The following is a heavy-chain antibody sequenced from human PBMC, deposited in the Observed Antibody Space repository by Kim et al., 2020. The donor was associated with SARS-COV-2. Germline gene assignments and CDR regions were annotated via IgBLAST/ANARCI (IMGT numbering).Heavy chain of an antibody. CDR1: KFIFINYD. CDR3: AKGNGKDAFDV. D-gene: IGHD2-8*01. V-gene: IGHV3-23*01. CDR2: LSASGDYT. J-gene: IGHJ3*01. Sequence: GGSLGLSCAASKFIFINYDINWVRQAPGQGLEWVSSLSASGDYTHYADSVRGRFTLSRDNSKNLIYLEMTNLRADDTALYFCAKGNGKDAFDVWGRGTLVTVSS.